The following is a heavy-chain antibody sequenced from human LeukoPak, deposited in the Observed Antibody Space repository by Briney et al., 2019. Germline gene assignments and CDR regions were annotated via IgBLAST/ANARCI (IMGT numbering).Heavy chain of an antibody. Sequence: PSETLSLTCAVYGGSFSGYYWSWIRQPPGKGLEWIGEINHSGSTNYNPSLKSRVTISVDTSKNQFSLKLSSVTAADTAMYYCARTSQSGGYFDYWGQGTLVTVSS. CDR1: GGSFSGYY. V-gene: IGHV4-34*01. D-gene: IGHD3-10*01. CDR2: INHSGST. J-gene: IGHJ4*02. CDR3: ARTSQSGGYFDY.